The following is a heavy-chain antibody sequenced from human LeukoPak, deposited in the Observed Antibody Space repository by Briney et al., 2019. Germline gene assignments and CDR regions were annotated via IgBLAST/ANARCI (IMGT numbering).Heavy chain of an antibody. J-gene: IGHJ4*02. D-gene: IGHD3-10*01. CDR3: ARDSRGDYFDY. Sequence: GGSLRLSCAASGFTFSSYSMNWVRQAPGKGLEWVSYISSSSSTIYYADSVKGRFTISRDNAKNSLCLQMNSLRAEDTAVYYCARDSRGDYFDYWGQGTLVTVSS. CDR2: ISSSSSTI. V-gene: IGHV3-48*01. CDR1: GFTFSSYS.